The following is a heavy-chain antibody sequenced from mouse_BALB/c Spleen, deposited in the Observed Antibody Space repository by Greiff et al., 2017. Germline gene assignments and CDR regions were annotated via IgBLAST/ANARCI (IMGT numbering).Heavy chain of an antibody. CDR1: GFNIKDTY. V-gene: IGHV14-3*02. CDR2: IDPANGNT. Sequence: VQLQQSGADLAKPGASVKLSCTASGFNIKDTYMHWVKQRPEQGLEWIGRIDPANGNTKYDPKFQGKATITADTSSNTAYLQLSSLTSEDTAVYYCALITTAPWFAYWGQGTLVTVSA. D-gene: IGHD1-2*01. CDR3: ALITTAPWFAY. J-gene: IGHJ3*01.